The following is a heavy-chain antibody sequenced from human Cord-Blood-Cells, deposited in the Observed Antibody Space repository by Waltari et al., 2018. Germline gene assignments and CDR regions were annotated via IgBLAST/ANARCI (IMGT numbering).Heavy chain of an antibody. CDR1: GYTLTEFS. V-gene: IGHV1-24*01. Sequence: QVQLVQSGAEVKKPGASVKVSCQVSGYTLTEFSLHWVRQAPGKGLEWMGGFDPEDGETIYAQKFQGRVTMTEDTSTDTAYMELSSLRSEDTAVYYCATDWYYYGSGRHWGQGTLVTVSS. CDR3: ATDWYYYGSGRH. D-gene: IGHD3-10*01. CDR2: FDPEDGET. J-gene: IGHJ4*02.